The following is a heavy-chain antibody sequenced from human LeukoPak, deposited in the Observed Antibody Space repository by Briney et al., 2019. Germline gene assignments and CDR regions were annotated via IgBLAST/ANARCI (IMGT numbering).Heavy chain of an antibody. V-gene: IGHV4-59*01. CDR2: IYYSGST. Sequence: PSETLSLTCTVSGGSISSYYWSWIRQPPGKGLEWIGYIYYSGSTNYNPSLKSRVTISVDTFKNQFSLKLSSVTAADTAVYYCARDLWDSSWFLGFDYWGQGTLVTVSS. CDR1: GGSISSYY. J-gene: IGHJ4*02. CDR3: ARDLWDSSWFLGFDY. D-gene: IGHD6-13*01.